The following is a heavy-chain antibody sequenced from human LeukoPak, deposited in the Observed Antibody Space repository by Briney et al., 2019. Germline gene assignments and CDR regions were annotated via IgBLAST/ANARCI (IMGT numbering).Heavy chain of an antibody. J-gene: IGHJ5*02. D-gene: IGHD6-13*01. V-gene: IGHV1-69*04. CDR3: ARGTGIAAAGNFNWFDP. CDR2: IIPILGIA. CDR1: GGTFSSYA. Sequence: GASVKVSCKASGGTFSSYAISWVRQAPGQGLEWMGRIIPILGIANYAQKFQGRVTITADKSTSTAYMELSSLRSEDTAVYYCARGTGIAAAGNFNWFDPWGQGTLVTVSS.